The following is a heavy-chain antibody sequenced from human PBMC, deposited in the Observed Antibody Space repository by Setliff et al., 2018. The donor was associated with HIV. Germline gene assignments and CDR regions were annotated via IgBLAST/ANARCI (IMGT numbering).Heavy chain of an antibody. V-gene: IGHV1-18*01. CDR1: GYTFSTYG. Sequence: GASVKVSCKASGYTFSTYGISWVRQAPGQGLEWMGWITPYNNNTKYTQHLQGRVTMTTDTYTSTAYMDLMSLRSDDTAVYYCARLIKHYDFWSGYYGAYYYYMDVWGTGTTFTVSS. J-gene: IGHJ6*03. D-gene: IGHD3-3*01. CDR2: ITPYNNNT. CDR3: ARLIKHYDFWSGYYGAYYYYMDV.